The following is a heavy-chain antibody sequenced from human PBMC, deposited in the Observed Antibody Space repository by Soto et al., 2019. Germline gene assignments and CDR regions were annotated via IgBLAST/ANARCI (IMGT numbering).Heavy chain of an antibody. J-gene: IGHJ6*02. D-gene: IGHD2-15*01. V-gene: IGHV1-18*04. CDR1: GYTFTSYG. CDR3: ARFSGGSYNTYYFYYGMDV. CDR2: ISTYNGNT. Sequence: QVQLVQSGAEVKKPGASVKVSCKASGYTFTSYGISWVRQAPGQGLEWMGWISTYNGNTKYAQELQGRVTMTTDTSTSTAYMELRSLRSDDTAMYYCARFSGGSYNTYYFYYGMDVWGQGTTVTVSS.